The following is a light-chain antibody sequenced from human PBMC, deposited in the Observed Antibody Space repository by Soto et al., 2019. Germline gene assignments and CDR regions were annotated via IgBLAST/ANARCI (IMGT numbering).Light chain of an antibody. Sequence: EIVMTQSAATLSVXPGERATLSCRASQSVSSNLAWYQQKPGQAPRLLIYGASTRATGIPARFSGSGSGTEFTLTISSLQSEDFATYYCQQYNIYWTFGQGTKVDIK. CDR3: QQYNIYWT. J-gene: IGKJ1*01. CDR2: GAS. CDR1: QSVSSN. V-gene: IGKV3-15*01.